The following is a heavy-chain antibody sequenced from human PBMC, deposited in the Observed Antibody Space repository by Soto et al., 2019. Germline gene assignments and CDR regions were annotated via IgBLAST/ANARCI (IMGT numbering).Heavy chain of an antibody. CDR2: IIPIFGTA. D-gene: IGHD3-22*01. Sequence: SVKVSCKASGGTFSSYAISWVRQAPGQGLEWMGGIIPIFGTANYAQKFQGRVTITADESTSTAYMELSSLRSEDTAVYYCARKGYYDSSVYYPFDYWGQGTLVTAPQ. CDR1: GGTFSSYA. V-gene: IGHV1-69*13. J-gene: IGHJ4*02. CDR3: ARKGYYDSSVYYPFDY.